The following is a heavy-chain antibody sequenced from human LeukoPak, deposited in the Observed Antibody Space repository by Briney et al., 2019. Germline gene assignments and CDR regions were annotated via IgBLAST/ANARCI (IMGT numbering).Heavy chain of an antibody. CDR1: GFTFSTYW. Sequence: GGSLRLSCEASGFTFSTYWMSWVRQAPGKGPECVANIKPDGSDKYYVDSMKGRFTISRDNAKNSLYLQMNNLRTEDTAIYYCAREGFPPGVLHWGQGTLVTVSS. V-gene: IGHV3-7*01. CDR2: IKPDGSDK. D-gene: IGHD2-2*01. J-gene: IGHJ1*01. CDR3: AREGFPPGVLH.